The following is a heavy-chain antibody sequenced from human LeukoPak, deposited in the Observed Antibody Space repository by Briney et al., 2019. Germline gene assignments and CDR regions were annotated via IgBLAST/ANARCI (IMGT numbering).Heavy chain of an antibody. V-gene: IGHV4-39*01. CDR3: ARPETDDSSGDSEPHWFDP. CDR1: GGSVSSGGYY. Sequence: TSQTLSLTCTVSGGSVSSGGYYWGWIRQSPGKGLEWIGSIFHSGSNYYNPSLKSRLTISVDTSKNQFSLKLSSATAADTAVYYCARPETDDSSGDSEPHWFDPWRQGTLVTVSS. CDR2: IFHSGSN. J-gene: IGHJ5*02. D-gene: IGHD3-22*01.